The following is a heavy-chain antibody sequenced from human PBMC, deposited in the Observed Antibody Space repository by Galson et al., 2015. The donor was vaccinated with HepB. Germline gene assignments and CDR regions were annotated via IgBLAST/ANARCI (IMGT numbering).Heavy chain of an antibody. CDR3: ARGGGTMIVVGQFDY. J-gene: IGHJ4*02. CDR2: ISSSSSYT. CDR1: GFTFSDYY. V-gene: IGHV3-11*06. Sequence: SLRLSCAASGFTFSDYYMSWIRQAPGKGLEGASYISSSSSYTNYADSVKGRFTISRDNAKNSLYLQMNSLRAEDTAVYYCARGGGTMIVVGQFDYWGQGTLFPVS. D-gene: IGHD3-22*01.